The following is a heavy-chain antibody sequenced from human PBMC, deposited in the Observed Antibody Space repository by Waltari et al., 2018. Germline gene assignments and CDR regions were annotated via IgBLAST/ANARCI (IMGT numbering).Heavy chain of an antibody. CDR2: INPNSGST. V-gene: IGHV1-2*02. D-gene: IGHD1-26*01. J-gene: IGHJ1*01. CDR1: GYTFTGYY. Sequence: QVQLVQSGAEVKKPGASVKVSCKASGYTFTGYYIHWVRQAPGQGLEWMGWINPNSGSTNDAQTYQGRVSLTRDTSITTAYMELNRLRSDDTAVYYCAKEAIVGATAEYFSHWGQGTLVTVSS. CDR3: AKEAIVGATAEYFSH.